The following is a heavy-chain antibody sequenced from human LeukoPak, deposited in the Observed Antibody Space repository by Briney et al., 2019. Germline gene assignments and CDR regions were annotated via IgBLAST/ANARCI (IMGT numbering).Heavy chain of an antibody. V-gene: IGHV1-69*13. CDR2: IIPIFGTA. CDR1: GGTFSSYA. D-gene: IGHD6-13*01. CDR3: AREKIAAAGVSDY. Sequence: SVKVSCKASGGTFSSYAISCVRQAPGQGLEWMGGIIPIFGTASYAQKFQGRVTITADESTSTAYMELSSLRSEDTAVYYCAREKIAAAGVSDYWGQGTLVTVSS. J-gene: IGHJ4*02.